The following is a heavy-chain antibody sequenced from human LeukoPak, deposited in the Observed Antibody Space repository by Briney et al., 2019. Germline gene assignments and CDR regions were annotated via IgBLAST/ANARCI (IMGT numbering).Heavy chain of an antibody. D-gene: IGHD3-22*01. V-gene: IGHV4-31*03. CDR1: GGSIASDGYY. CDR2: IYYSGNT. J-gene: IGHJ3*02. Sequence: PSQTLSLTCTVSGGSIASDGYYWSWIRQHPGKGLEWIGYIYYSGNTYYNPSLESRVAISVDTSKNQFSLKLSFVTAADTAVYYCARRTYYYDSSGTLAFDIWGQGTMVTVSS. CDR3: ARRTYYYDSSGTLAFDI.